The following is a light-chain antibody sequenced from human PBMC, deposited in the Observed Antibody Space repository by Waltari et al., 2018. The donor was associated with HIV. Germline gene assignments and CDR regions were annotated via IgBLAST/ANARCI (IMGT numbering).Light chain of an antibody. Sequence: YCRASQSVSSTSLAWYQQQPGQAPSLLIYAASSRAAGIPGRFSGSGSGTDFTLTISRLEPEDFAVYYCQHYGSSPQTFGHGTKVEIK. V-gene: IGKV3-20*01. CDR1: QSVSSTS. J-gene: IGKJ1*01. CDR3: QHYGSSPQT. CDR2: AAS.